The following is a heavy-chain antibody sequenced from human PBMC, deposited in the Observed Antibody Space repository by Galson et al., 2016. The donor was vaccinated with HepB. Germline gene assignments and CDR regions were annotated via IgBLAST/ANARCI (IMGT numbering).Heavy chain of an antibody. V-gene: IGHV1-69*04. J-gene: IGHJ6*02. D-gene: IGHD6-19*01. Sequence: SVKVSCQASGGTFSSYAFSWVRQAPGQGLEWMGRIVPILGMSNYAQKFQGRVTITADKSTSTVYMELSSLRSEDTAVYYCARDAVAVAGTLHFYFYGMDVWGQGTTVTVSS. CDR3: ARDAVAVAGTLHFYFYGMDV. CDR1: GGTFSSYA. CDR2: IVPILGMS.